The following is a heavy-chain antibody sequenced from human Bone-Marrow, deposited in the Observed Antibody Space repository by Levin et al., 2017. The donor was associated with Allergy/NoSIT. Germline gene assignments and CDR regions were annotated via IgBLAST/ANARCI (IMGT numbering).Heavy chain of an antibody. V-gene: IGHV3-33*01. J-gene: IGHJ6*03. D-gene: IGHD2-2*01. CDR1: GFTFSSYG. CDR2: IWYDGSNK. Sequence: GGSLRLSCAASGFTFSSYGMHWVRQAPGKGLEWVAVIWYDGSNKYYADSVKGRFTISRDNSKNTLYLQMNSLRAEDTAVYYCAREVACSNRYYYYYMDVWGKGTTVTVSS. CDR3: AREVACSNRYYYYYMDV.